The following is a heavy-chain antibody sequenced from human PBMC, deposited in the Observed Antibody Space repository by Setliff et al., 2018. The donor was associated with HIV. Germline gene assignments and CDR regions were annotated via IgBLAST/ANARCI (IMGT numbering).Heavy chain of an antibody. J-gene: IGHJ6*02. CDR2: IFHSGST. Sequence: NPSETLSLTCAVSGGSISSGGYSWSWIRQPPGKGLEWIGYIFHSGSTYYNPSFKSRVTMSVDRSKNQFSLNVTSVTAADTAVYYCARIPQLLDYAMDVWGQGTTVTVSS. D-gene: IGHD2-2*01. CDR3: ARIPQLLDYAMDV. V-gene: IGHV4-30-2*01. CDR1: GGSISSGGYS.